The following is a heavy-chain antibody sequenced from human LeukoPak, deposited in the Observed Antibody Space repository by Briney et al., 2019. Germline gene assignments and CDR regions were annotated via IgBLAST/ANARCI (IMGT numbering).Heavy chain of an antibody. CDR2: IIPILGIA. D-gene: IGHD2-2*01. Sequence: ASVKVSCKASGGTFSSYAISWVRQAPGQGLEWMGRIIPILGIANYAQKFQGRVTITADKSTSTAYMELSSLRSEDTAVYYCARDILPAVARSPAAMVNGYHGMDVWGQGTAVTVSS. CDR3: ARDILPAVARSPAAMVNGYHGMDV. J-gene: IGHJ6*02. V-gene: IGHV1-69*04. CDR1: GGTFSSYA.